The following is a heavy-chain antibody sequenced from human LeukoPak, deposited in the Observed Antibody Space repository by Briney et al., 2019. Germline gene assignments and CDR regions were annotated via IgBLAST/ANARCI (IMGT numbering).Heavy chain of an antibody. Sequence: PSETLSLTCTVSGGSISSYYWSWIRQPPGKGLEWIGYIYYSGSTNYNPSLKSRVTISVDTSKNQFSLKLSSVTAADTAVYYCARVGPNYYGSGRTGAFDIWGQGTMVTVSS. CDR3: ARVGPNYYGSGRTGAFDI. CDR2: IYYSGST. D-gene: IGHD3-10*01. CDR1: GGSISSYY. J-gene: IGHJ3*02. V-gene: IGHV4-59*01.